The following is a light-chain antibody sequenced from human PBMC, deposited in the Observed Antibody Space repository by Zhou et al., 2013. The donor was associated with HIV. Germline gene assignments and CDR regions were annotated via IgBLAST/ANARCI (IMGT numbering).Light chain of an antibody. CDR1: QSVSSY. CDR2: DAS. V-gene: IGKV3-11*01. Sequence: EIVLTQSPGTLSLSPGERATLSCRASQSVSSYLAWYQQKPGQAPRLLIYDASNRATGIPARFSGSGSGTDFALTINGLEPEDFAVYYCQQASSWPLTFGGGTKVEI. J-gene: IGKJ4*01. CDR3: QQASSWPLT.